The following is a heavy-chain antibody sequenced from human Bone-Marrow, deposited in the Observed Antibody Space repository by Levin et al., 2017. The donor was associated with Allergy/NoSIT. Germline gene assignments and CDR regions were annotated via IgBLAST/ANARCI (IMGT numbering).Heavy chain of an antibody. CDR1: GYTFTMHA. J-gene: IGHJ3*01. D-gene: IGHD3-9*01. V-gene: IGHV1-3*04. Sequence: PVASVKVSCKASGYTFTMHAIHWVRQAPGQRLEWMGWINTGSANTEYSQKFKGRVTITRDTSANTVYMDLSSLTSEDTAIYYCARESTGDYYGNVFDLWGQGTVVTVSS. CDR3: ARESTGDYYGNVFDL. CDR2: INTGSANT.